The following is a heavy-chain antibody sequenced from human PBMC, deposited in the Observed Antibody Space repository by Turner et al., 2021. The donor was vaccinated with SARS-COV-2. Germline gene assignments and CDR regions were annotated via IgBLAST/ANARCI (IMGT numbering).Heavy chain of an antibody. J-gene: IGHJ4*02. CDR3: AREAPLGVNSMAFDY. Sequence: EVQLVESGGGLIKPGGSLRPSCAASGFTVSSNYMNWVRQAPGKGLEWVSVIYSGGSTFYAGSVKGRFTISRDNSKNTLYLQMNSLRAEDTAVYYCAREAPLGVNSMAFDYWGQGTLVTVSS. V-gene: IGHV3-53*01. CDR1: GFTVSSNY. D-gene: IGHD3-10*01. CDR2: IYSGGST.